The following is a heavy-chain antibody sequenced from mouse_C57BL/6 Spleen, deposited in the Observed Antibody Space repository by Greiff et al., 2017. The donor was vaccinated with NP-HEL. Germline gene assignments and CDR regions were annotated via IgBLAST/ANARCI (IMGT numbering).Heavy chain of an antibody. CDR1: GFTFSSYA. D-gene: IGHD1-1*01. V-gene: IGHV5-4*01. Sequence: EVQVVESGGGLVKPGGSLKLSCAASGFTFSSYAMSWVRQTPEKRLEWVATISDGGSYTYYPDNVKGRFTISRDNAKNNLYLQMSHLKSEDTAMYYCAREKDYYGSEGYFDVWGTGTTVTVSS. CDR2: ISDGGSYT. J-gene: IGHJ1*03. CDR3: AREKDYYGSEGYFDV.